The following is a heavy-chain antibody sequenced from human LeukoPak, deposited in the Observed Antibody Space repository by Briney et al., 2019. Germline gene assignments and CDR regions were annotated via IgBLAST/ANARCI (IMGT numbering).Heavy chain of an antibody. CDR1: GYTLTELS. V-gene: IGHV1-24*01. Sequence: ASVKVSCKVSGYTLTELSMHWVRQAPGKGLEWMGGFDPEDGETIYAQKFQGRVTMTEGTSTDTAYMELSSLRSEDTAVYYCATRVMVRGVIIWYFDYWGQGTLVTVSS. D-gene: IGHD3-10*01. CDR3: ATRVMVRGVIIWYFDY. CDR2: FDPEDGET. J-gene: IGHJ4*02.